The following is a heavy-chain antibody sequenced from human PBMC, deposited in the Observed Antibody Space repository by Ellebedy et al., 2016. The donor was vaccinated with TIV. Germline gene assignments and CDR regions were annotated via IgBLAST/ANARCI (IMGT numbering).Heavy chain of an antibody. V-gene: IGHV1-18*04. CDR2: ISAYNGNT. CDR3: AREDSTNHGSGYDF. D-gene: IGHD3-10*01. J-gene: IGHJ4*02. CDR1: GYTFTSYG. Sequence: AASVKVSCKTSGYTFTSYGISWVRQAPGQGLEWMGWISAYNGNTNYAQKFQGRVTMTRDTSISTAYMELSRLRSDDTAVYYCAREDSTNHGSGYDFWGQGTLVTVSS.